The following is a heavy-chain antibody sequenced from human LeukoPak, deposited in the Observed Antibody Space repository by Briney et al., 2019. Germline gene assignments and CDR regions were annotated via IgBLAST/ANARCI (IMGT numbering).Heavy chain of an antibody. V-gene: IGHV3-33*01. D-gene: IGHD3-22*01. Sequence: TGGSLRLSCAASGFTFSSYGMHWVRQAPGKGLEWVAVIWYDGSNKYCADSVKGRFTTSRDNSKNTLYLQMNSLRAEDTAVYYCARDPGPRRDYYDSSGYRYYYYGMDVWGQGTTVTVSS. CDR3: ARDPGPRRDYYDSSGYRYYYYGMDV. J-gene: IGHJ6*02. CDR1: GFTFSSYG. CDR2: IWYDGSNK.